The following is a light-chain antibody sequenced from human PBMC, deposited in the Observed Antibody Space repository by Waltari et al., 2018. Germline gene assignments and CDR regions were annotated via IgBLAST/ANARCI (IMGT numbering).Light chain of an antibody. Sequence: EIVLTQSPGTLSLSPGERATLSCRASQSITSSYLAWYQQKPGQAPRLLIYGASYGSTGIPDRFSGSGSVTDFTLTISILEPEDFAVYYCQHVGSSPSTFGQGTKLEIK. CDR1: QSITSSY. CDR3: QHVGSSPST. V-gene: IGKV3-20*01. CDR2: GAS. J-gene: IGKJ2*01.